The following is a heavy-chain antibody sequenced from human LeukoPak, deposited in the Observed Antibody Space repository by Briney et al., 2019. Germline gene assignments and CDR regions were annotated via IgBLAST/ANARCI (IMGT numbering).Heavy chain of an antibody. Sequence: GGSLRLSCAASGFTFSNYEMNWVRQAPGKGLEWLSYISSVGSTIYYADSMKGRFTISRDNTKNSLYLQMNSLRAEDTAVYFCARDNTVPYFAYWGQGTLVAVSS. D-gene: IGHD4-11*01. V-gene: IGHV3-48*03. CDR3: ARDNTVPYFAY. J-gene: IGHJ4*02. CDR1: GFTFSNYE. CDR2: ISSVGSTI.